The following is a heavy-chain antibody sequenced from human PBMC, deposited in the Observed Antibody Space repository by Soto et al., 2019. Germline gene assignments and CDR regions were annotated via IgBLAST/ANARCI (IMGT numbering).Heavy chain of an antibody. CDR1: GFIFSSYA. Sequence: QVQLVESGGGVVQPGRSLRLSCAASGFIFSSYAMHWVRQAPGKGLEWVAVISYDGSNKYYADSVKGRFTISRDNSKNTLYLQMNSLRAEDTAVYYCARDEEHCSSTSCSHYYYYGMDVWGQGTTVTVSS. J-gene: IGHJ6*02. D-gene: IGHD2-2*01. CDR3: ARDEEHCSSTSCSHYYYYGMDV. CDR2: ISYDGSNK. V-gene: IGHV3-30-3*01.